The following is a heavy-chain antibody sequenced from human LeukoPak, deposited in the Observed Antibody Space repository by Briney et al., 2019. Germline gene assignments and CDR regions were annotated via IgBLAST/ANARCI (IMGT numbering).Heavy chain of an antibody. J-gene: IGHJ4*02. CDR1: GFTVSSNY. CDR3: AREGSIAAAGRGDYYFDY. D-gene: IGHD6-13*01. V-gene: IGHV3-66*01. Sequence: PGGSLRLSCAASGFTVSSNYMSWVRQAPGKGLEWGSVIYSGGSTYYADSVKGRFTISRDNSKNTLYLQRNSLRAEDTAVYYCAREGSIAAAGRGDYYFDYWGQGTLVTVSS. CDR2: IYSGGST.